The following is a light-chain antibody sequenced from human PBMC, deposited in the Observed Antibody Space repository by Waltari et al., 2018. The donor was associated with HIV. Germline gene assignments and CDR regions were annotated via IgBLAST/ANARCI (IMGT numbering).Light chain of an antibody. CDR2: SAS. V-gene: IGKV3-20*01. Sequence: EIVLTQSPGTLSLSPGERVTLSCRASQSVSSRSLAWYQQRPGQAPKLLISSASSRATGIPDRFSGSGSGTDFTLTISRLEPEDFAVYYCQQYGTSPRTFGQGTKVEIK. CDR3: QQYGTSPRT. CDR1: QSVSSRS. J-gene: IGKJ1*01.